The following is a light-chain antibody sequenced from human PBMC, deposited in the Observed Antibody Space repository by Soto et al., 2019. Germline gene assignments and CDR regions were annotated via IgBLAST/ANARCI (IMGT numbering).Light chain of an antibody. CDR2: SYN. V-gene: IGLV1-44*01. CDR1: SSNIGRNT. Sequence: QTVVTQPPSASGTPGQRVTISCSGSSSNIGRNTVNWYQQLPGTAPKLLIYSYNQRPSGVPDRFSGSKSGTSASLAISGLQSEAEADYYCAAWDDRLNGLWVFGGGTKLTVL. J-gene: IGLJ3*02. CDR3: AAWDDRLNGLWV.